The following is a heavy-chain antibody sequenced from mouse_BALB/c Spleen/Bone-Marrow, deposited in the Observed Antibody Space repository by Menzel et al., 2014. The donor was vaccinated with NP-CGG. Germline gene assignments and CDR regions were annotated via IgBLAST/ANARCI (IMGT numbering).Heavy chain of an antibody. J-gene: IGHJ2*01. Sequence: GAGFWKQGAPASCSAQPFGSTIKKPLFTGGRKEPERGPGGFGRMDPANGNTKYDPKFQGKATITADTSSNTAYLQLSSLTSEDTAVYYCARFPYDYGGGDYWGQGTTLTVSS. CDR3: ARFPYDYGGGDY. CDR2: MDPANGNT. V-gene: IGHV14-3*02. D-gene: IGHD2-4*01. CDR1: GSTIKKPL.